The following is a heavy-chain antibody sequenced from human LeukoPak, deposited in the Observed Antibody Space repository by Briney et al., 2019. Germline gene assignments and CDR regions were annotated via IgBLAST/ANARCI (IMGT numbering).Heavy chain of an antibody. CDR1: GFTFSDYS. J-gene: IGHJ4*02. CDR2: ISSSSSTI. Sequence: GGSPRLSCAASGFTFSDYSMNWVRQAPGKGLEWVSYISSSSSTIFYADSGKGRFTISRDNAKNSLYLQMDSLRAEDTAVYYCASRVGALDYWGQGTLVTVSS. V-gene: IGHV3-48*01. D-gene: IGHD1-26*01. CDR3: ASRVGALDY.